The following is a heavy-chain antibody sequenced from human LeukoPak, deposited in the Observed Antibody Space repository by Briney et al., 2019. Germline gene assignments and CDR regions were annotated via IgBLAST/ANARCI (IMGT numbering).Heavy chain of an antibody. Sequence: GGSLRLSCAASGFTFSSYAMHWVRQAPGKGLEWVAVISYDGSNKYYADSVKGRFTISRDNSKNTLYLQMNSLRAEDTAVYYCARDMWGGSSWSNFDYWGQGTLVTVSS. V-gene: IGHV3-30-3*01. CDR3: ARDMWGGSSWSNFDY. D-gene: IGHD6-13*01. J-gene: IGHJ4*02. CDR1: GFTFSSYA. CDR2: ISYDGSNK.